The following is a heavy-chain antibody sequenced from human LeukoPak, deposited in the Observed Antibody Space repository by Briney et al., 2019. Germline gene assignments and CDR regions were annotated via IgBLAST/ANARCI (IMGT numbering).Heavy chain of an antibody. CDR1: GGSISSFH. CDR2: IFTGGTT. D-gene: IGHD4-23*01. Sequence: SETLSLTCAVSGGSISSFHWSWIRQPAGKGLEGIGHIFTGGTTNYNPSLKSRLTMSLDTSKNQFSLNLRSVTAADTAVYYCARVSLGRWYFDPWGQGTPVTVSS. CDR3: ARVSLGRWYFDP. V-gene: IGHV4-59*10. J-gene: IGHJ5*02.